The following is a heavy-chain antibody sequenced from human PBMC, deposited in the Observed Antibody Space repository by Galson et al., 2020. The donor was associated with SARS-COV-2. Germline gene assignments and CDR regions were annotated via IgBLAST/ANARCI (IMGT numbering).Heavy chain of an antibody. J-gene: IGHJ4*02. CDR3: AKDTSPFWSGSDY. CDR1: GFTFDDYA. CDR2: ISWNSGSI. Sequence: SLKISCAASGFTFDDYAMHWVRQAPGKGLEWVSGISWNSGSIGYVDSVKGRFTISRDNAKNSLYLQMNSLRAEDTALYYCAKDTSPFWSGSDYWGQGTLVTVSS. D-gene: IGHD3-3*01. V-gene: IGHV3-9*01.